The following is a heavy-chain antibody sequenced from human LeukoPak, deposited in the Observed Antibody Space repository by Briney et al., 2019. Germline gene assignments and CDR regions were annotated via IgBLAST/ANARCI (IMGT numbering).Heavy chain of an antibody. Sequence: PGGSLRLSCAASGFTFSTYGMQWVRPAPGKGLEWVAAIWYDGSNKYYADSVKGRFTMSRDNSKNTLYLQMNSLRAEDTAVYYCARVSTDGTVDNWGQGTLVTVSS. D-gene: IGHD6-13*01. J-gene: IGHJ4*02. CDR1: GFTFSTYG. V-gene: IGHV3-33*01. CDR2: IWYDGSNK. CDR3: ARVSTDGTVDN.